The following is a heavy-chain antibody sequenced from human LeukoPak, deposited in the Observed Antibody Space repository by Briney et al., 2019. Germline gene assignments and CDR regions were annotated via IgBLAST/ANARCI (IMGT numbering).Heavy chain of an antibody. CDR1: GYSFTSYW. D-gene: IGHD3-9*01. CDR3: ARQGLTGTDAFDI. J-gene: IGHJ3*02. CDR2: IYPGDSDT. V-gene: IGHV5-51*01. Sequence: GESLKISCKGSGYSFTSYWIGWVRQMPGKGLEWMGIIYPGDSDTRYSPSFQGQVIISADKSISTAYLQWSSLKASDTAMDYCARQGLTGTDAFDIWGQGTMVTVSS.